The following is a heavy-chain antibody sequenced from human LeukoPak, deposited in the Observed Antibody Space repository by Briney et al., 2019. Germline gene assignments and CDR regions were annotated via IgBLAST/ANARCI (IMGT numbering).Heavy chain of an antibody. CDR2: MNPNSGNT. D-gene: IGHD3-9*01. J-gene: IGHJ6*02. V-gene: IGHV1-8*01. CDR1: GYTFTSYD. CDR3: ARTPYYDILTGYYTGDYYGMDV. Sequence: ASVKVSCKASGYTFTSYDINWVRQATGQGLEWMGWMNPNSGNTGYAQKFQGRVTMTRNTSISTAYMELSSLRSEDTAVYYCARTPYYDILTGYYTGDYYGMDVWGQGTTVTVSS.